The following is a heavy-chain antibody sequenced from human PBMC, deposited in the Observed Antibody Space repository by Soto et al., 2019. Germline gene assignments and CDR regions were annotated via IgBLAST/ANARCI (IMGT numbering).Heavy chain of an antibody. D-gene: IGHD3-3*02. CDR3: VRRAGLAFSPPDLYFDL. V-gene: IGHV3-64*01. J-gene: IGHJ2*01. CDR1: GFIFSNYA. Sequence: EVQLVESGGGLVQPGGSLRLSCAASGFIFSNYAMHWVRQAPGKRLEYVSSLSSNGVNTYYANSVRGRFTISRDNSQNTLYLQVGSLRAEDMAVYFCVRRAGLAFSPPDLYFDLWGRGTLVTVSS. CDR2: LSSNGVNT.